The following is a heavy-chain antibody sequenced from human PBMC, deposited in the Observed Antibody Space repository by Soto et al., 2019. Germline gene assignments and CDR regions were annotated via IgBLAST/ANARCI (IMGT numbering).Heavy chain of an antibody. J-gene: IGHJ5*02. CDR2: IIPIFGTA. CDR3: ARVVVVAAAHFGGEPNSWFDP. Sequence: SVKVSCKASGGTFSSYAISWVRQAPGQGLEWMGGIIPIFGTANYAQKFQGRVTITADESTSTAYMELSSLRSEDTAVYYCARVVVVAAAHFGGEPNSWFDPWRQGTLVTVSS. D-gene: IGHD2-15*01. CDR1: GGTFSSYA. V-gene: IGHV1-69*13.